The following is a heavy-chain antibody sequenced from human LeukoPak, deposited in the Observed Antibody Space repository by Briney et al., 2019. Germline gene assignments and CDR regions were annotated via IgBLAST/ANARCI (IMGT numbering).Heavy chain of an antibody. CDR1: GYTFTNYG. V-gene: IGHV1-18*01. J-gene: IGHJ4*02. CDR2: ISAYSGYT. CDR3: ARDAVSTTTAGGIDY. D-gene: IGHD5/OR15-5a*01. Sequence: GASVKVSCKASGYTFTNYGMSWVRQAPGQGLEWMGWISAYSGYTHYAQKIQGRVTVTTEASTSTAYMELRSLTSYDTAVYYCARDAVSTTTAGGIDYWGQGTLVTVSS.